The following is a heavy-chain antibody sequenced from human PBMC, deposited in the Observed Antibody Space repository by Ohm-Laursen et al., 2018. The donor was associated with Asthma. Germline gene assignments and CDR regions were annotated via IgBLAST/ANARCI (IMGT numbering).Heavy chain of an antibody. D-gene: IGHD3-10*01. Sequence: LSLTCAASGFTFDDYAMHWVRQAPGKGLEWVSGISWNSGGIGYADSVKGRFTISRGNAKNSLYLQMDSLGPEDTALYYCAKDVKAYYGSGSYYAYHGMDVWGLGTTVTVSS. CDR2: ISWNSGGI. CDR3: AKDVKAYYGSGSYYAYHGMDV. J-gene: IGHJ6*02. CDR1: GFTFDDYA. V-gene: IGHV3-9*01.